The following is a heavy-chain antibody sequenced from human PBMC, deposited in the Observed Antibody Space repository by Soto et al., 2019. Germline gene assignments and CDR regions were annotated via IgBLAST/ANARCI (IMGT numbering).Heavy chain of an antibody. V-gene: IGHV4-30-2*01. J-gene: IGHJ6*01. D-gene: IGHD3-10*01. CDR3: ARDQRGLLWFGEPPYYYGMDV. CDR1: GGSISSGGYS. Sequence: SETLSLTCAVSGGSISSGGYSWSWIRQPPGKGLEWIGYIYHSGSTYYNPPLKSRVTISVDRSKNQFSLKLSSVTAADTAVYYCARDQRGLLWFGEPPYYYGMDVWGQGTTVKVSS. CDR2: IYHSGST.